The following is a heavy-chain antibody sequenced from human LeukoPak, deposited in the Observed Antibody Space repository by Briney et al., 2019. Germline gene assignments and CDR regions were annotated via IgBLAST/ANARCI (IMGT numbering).Heavy chain of an antibody. CDR2: IYYSGTT. Sequence: KPSETLSLTCTVSGGSISSGSYYWDWIRQPPGKGLEWIGGIYYSGTTYCNPSLKSRVTISADTSKNQFSLTLGSVSATDTAVYYCVSPRGFSYGYFDYWGQGTLVTVSS. CDR3: VSPRGFSYGYFDY. D-gene: IGHD5-18*01. J-gene: IGHJ4*02. V-gene: IGHV4-39*01. CDR1: GGSISSGSYY.